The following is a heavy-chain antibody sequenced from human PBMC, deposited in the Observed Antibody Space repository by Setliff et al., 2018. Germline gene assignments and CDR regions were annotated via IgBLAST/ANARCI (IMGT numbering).Heavy chain of an antibody. V-gene: IGHV4-39*07. D-gene: IGHD3-22*01. J-gene: IGHJ3*02. CDR3: SREMFYYDGNGPHDALDI. CDR2: IFNTGKA. Sequence: KASETLSLTCVVSGVSISTDRYYWGWIRQPPGTGLEYIGSIFNTGKAYYNPSLKSRVSISIDTSNNEFSLKLTSVTAADSAVYYCSREMFYYDGNGPHDALDIWGPGKMVTVSS. CDR1: GVSISTDRYY.